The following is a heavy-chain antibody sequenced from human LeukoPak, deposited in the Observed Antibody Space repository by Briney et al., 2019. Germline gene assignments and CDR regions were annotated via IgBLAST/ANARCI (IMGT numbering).Heavy chain of an antibody. Sequence: GGSLRLSCAASGFTFSNSAMHWVRQAPGKGLEYVSAIDSNGGSTYYANSVKGRFTISRDNSKNTLYLQMGSLRAEDMAVYYCARISIIAPGVDYWGQGTLVTVSS. V-gene: IGHV3-64*01. CDR3: ARISIIAPGVDY. CDR2: IDSNGGST. J-gene: IGHJ4*02. CDR1: GFTFSNSA. D-gene: IGHD6-13*01.